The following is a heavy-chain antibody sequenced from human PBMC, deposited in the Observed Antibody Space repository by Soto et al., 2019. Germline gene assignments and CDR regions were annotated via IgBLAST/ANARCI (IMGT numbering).Heavy chain of an antibody. Sequence: SVKVSCKASVGTFSGYAISWVRQAPGQGLEWVGGIIPIFGTANYAQKFQGRVTITADKSTSTAYMELSSLRSEDTAVYYCASSSSVRSLYYGMDVWGQGTTVTVSS. CDR3: ASSSSVRSLYYGMDV. CDR1: VGTFSGYA. CDR2: IIPIFGTA. J-gene: IGHJ6*02. D-gene: IGHD1-26*01. V-gene: IGHV1-69*06.